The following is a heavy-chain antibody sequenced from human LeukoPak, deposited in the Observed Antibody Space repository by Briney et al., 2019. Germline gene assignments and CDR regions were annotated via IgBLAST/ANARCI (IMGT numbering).Heavy chain of an antibody. J-gene: IGHJ4*02. CDR3: ARGPPRIAAAGTFDY. CDR2: IYTSGST. D-gene: IGHD6-13*01. V-gene: IGHV4-39*07. Sequence: SETLSLTCTVSGGSISSSSYYWGWIRQPPGKGLEWIGRIYTSGSTNYNPSLKSRVTMSVDTSKNQFSLKLSSVTAADTAVYYCARGPPRIAAAGTFDYWGQGTLVTVSS. CDR1: GGSISSSSYY.